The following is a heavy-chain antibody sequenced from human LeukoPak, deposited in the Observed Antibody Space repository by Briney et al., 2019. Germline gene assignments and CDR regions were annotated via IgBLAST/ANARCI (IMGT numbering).Heavy chain of an antibody. CDR1: GFIFSSYW. Sequence: GGSLRLSCAASGFIFSSYWMGWVRQAPGKGLEWVANIKQDGSEKYYVDSVKGRFTISRDNAKNSLYLQMNSLRAEDTAVYYCARGWPYYYDSSGYFYFDYWGQGTLVTVSS. V-gene: IGHV3-7*01. CDR3: ARGWPYYYDSSGYFYFDY. D-gene: IGHD3-22*01. CDR2: IKQDGSEK. J-gene: IGHJ4*02.